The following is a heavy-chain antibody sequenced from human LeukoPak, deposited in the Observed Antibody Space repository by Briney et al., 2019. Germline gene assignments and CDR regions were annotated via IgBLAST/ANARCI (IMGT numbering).Heavy chain of an antibody. CDR2: ISAYNGYT. Sequence: ASVKVSCKASGYSFTSYGISWVRQAPGQGLEWMGWISAYNGYTNYAQKLQGRVTITTDTSTSTAYMELRSLRSDDTAVYYCARAGWYELPRYAFDIWGQGTMVTVSS. J-gene: IGHJ3*02. CDR3: ARAGWYELPRYAFDI. V-gene: IGHV1-18*01. D-gene: IGHD6-19*01. CDR1: GYSFTSYG.